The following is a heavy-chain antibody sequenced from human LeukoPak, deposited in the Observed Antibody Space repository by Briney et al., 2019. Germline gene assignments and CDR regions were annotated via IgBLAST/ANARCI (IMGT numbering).Heavy chain of an antibody. CDR3: VRDFRSADY. J-gene: IGHJ4*02. V-gene: IGHV3-74*01. Sequence: GGSLRLSCAASGFTFSAYCMHWVRQAPGKGPMWVSRICPDGTVTNYADSVKARFIISRDNARNTVYLQMNSLRVEDTAVYYCVRDFRSADYWGQGTLVTVSS. CDR2: ICPDGTVT. CDR1: GFTFSAYC.